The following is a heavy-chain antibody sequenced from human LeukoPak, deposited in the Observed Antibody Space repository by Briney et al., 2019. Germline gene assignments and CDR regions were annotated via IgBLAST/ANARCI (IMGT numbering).Heavy chain of an antibody. Sequence: SETLSLTCTVSVGSISSGGYYWSWIRQHPGKGLEWIGYIYYSGSTYYNPSLKSRVTLPVDTSKNQFSLKLSSVTAADTAVYYCARDLIGQDAFDIWGQGTMVTVSS. D-gene: IGHD3-9*01. J-gene: IGHJ3*02. CDR3: ARDLIGQDAFDI. V-gene: IGHV4-31*03. CDR1: VGSISSGGYY. CDR2: IYYSGST.